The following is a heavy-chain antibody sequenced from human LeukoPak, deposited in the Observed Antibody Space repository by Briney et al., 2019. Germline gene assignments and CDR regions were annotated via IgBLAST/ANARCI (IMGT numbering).Heavy chain of an antibody. CDR2: IHYSGST. V-gene: IGHV4-59*12. CDR3: ARRKRYFDWLPFDY. CDR1: GASITSYY. Sequence: PSETLSLTCTVSGASITSYYWSWIRQPPGKGLEWIGYIHYSGSTNNNPSLKSRVTMSVDTSKNQFSLKLSSVTAADTAVYYCARRKRYFDWLPFDYWGQGTLVTVSS. J-gene: IGHJ4*02. D-gene: IGHD3-9*01.